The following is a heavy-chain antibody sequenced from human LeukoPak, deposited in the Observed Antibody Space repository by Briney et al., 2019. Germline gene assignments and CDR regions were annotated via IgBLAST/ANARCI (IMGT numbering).Heavy chain of an antibody. CDR1: GGSISSYY. CDR3: ARDLSGPTDDYYYMDV. D-gene: IGHD1-26*01. V-gene: IGHV4-59*01. Sequence: SETLSLTCTVSGGSISSYYWSWIRQPPGKTLEWIGYIDYSGSTNYNPSLKSRVTISVDTSNNQFSLKLTSVTAADTVIYYCARDLSGPTDDYYYMDVWGKGTTVTVSS. CDR2: IDYSGST. J-gene: IGHJ6*03.